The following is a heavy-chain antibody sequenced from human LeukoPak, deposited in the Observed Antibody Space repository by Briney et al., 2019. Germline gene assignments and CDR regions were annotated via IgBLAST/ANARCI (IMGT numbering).Heavy chain of an antibody. CDR1: GGSISSSNW. D-gene: IGHD6-13*01. Sequence: SGTLSLTCALSGGSISSSNWWSWVRQPPGKGLEWIGEIYDSGSTNYNPSLKSRVTMSVDTSKNQFSLKLSSVTAADTAVYYCASSLAAAGDWFDPWGQGTLVTVSS. V-gene: IGHV4-4*02. CDR3: ASSLAAAGDWFDP. J-gene: IGHJ5*02. CDR2: IYDSGST.